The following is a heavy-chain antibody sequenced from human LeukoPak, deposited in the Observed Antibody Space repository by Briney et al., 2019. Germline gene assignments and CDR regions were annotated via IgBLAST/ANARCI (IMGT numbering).Heavy chain of an antibody. CDR2: IKHDGSEK. J-gene: IGHJ3*02. D-gene: IGHD3-16*01. V-gene: IGHV3-7*03. Sequence: GGSLRLSCAASGFTFSSYWMSWVRQAPGKGLEWVANIKHDGSEKYYVDSVKGRFTISRDNAKNSLYLQMNSLRAEDTALYYCAKDFHRLGEFDAFDIWGQGTMVTVSS. CDR1: GFTFSSYW. CDR3: AKDFHRLGEFDAFDI.